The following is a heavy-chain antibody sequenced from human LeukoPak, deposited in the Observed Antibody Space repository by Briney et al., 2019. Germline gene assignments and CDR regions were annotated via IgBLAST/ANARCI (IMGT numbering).Heavy chain of an antibody. V-gene: IGHV4-59*01. J-gene: IGHJ2*01. Sequence: SETLSLTCTVSGASISSYYWSWIRQPPGKGLEWIGYIYSTGSTNYNPSLKSRITISVDTSKNQFSLKLSSVTAADTAVYYCARSGYFDLWGRGTLVTVSS. CDR1: GASISSYY. CDR3: ARSGYFDL. CDR2: IYSTGST. D-gene: IGHD3-3*01.